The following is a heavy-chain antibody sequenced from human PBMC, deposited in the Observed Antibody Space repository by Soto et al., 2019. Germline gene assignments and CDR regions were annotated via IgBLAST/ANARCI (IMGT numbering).Heavy chain of an antibody. CDR2: INAGNGNT. V-gene: IGHV1-3*01. CDR3: ARGPVRNWLDP. J-gene: IGHJ5*02. D-gene: IGHD3-16*02. Sequence: QVQLVQSGAEVRKPGASVKVSCKAAGYTFTSYAMHWVRQAPGQRLEWMGWINAGNGNTKYSQKFQGRVTITRVTYASTAYMEVRSLRSEDTAVYYCARGPVRNWLDPWGQGTLVTVSS. CDR1: GYTFTSYA.